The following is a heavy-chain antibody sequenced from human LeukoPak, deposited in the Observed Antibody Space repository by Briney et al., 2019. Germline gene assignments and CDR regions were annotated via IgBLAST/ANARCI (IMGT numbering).Heavy chain of an antibody. CDR3: AKDAPYSSGWPGNAFDI. D-gene: IGHD6-19*01. J-gene: IGHJ3*02. V-gene: IGHV3-23*01. Sequence: GGSLRLSCAASGFTFSSYWMSWVRQAPGKGLEWVSAISGSGGSTYYADSVKGRFTISRDNSKNTLYLQMNSLRAEDTAVYYCAKDAPYSSGWPGNAFDIWGQGTMVTVSS. CDR1: GFTFSSYW. CDR2: ISGSGGST.